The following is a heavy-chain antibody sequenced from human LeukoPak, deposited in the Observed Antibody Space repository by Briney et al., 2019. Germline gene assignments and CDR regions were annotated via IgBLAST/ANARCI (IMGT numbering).Heavy chain of an antibody. D-gene: IGHD6-13*01. J-gene: IGHJ4*02. Sequence: GGSLRLSCAAAGFTFSNYAMHWVRQAPGKGLERVALIWYDGTNKYYADSVKGRFTISRDTSWNTLYLQMNSLRAEDTAVYYCAREGSSTLYYFDYWGQGTQVTVSS. V-gene: IGHV3-33*01. CDR3: AREGSSTLYYFDY. CDR1: GFTFSNYA. CDR2: IWYDGTNK.